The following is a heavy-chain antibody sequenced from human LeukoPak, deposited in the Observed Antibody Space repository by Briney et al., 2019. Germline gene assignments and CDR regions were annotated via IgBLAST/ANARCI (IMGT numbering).Heavy chain of an antibody. CDR1: GGSVSDYY. CDR2: IYYTGST. Sequence: SETLSLTCTVSGGSVSDYYWSWIRQSPGKGLEWIGYIYYTGSTSYNPSLRSRVTMSADTSKNQFPLKLSSVTAADTAVYYCASRKLGNDYWGQGTLVTVSS. J-gene: IGHJ4*02. V-gene: IGHV4-59*02. CDR3: ASRKLGNDY. D-gene: IGHD7-27*01.